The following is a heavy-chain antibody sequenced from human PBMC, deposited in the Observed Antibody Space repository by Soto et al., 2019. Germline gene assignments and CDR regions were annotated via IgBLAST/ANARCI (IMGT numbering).Heavy chain of an antibody. V-gene: IGHV3-48*03. CDR3: TRAAWFPYLSFY. J-gene: IGHJ4*02. CDR1: GFTFSRFE. Sequence: VGSLRLSCAASGFTFSRFELHWVRQAPGRGLEWISYISSSGSTAYYASSVEGRFTISRDNANNSAYLQMDSLRAEDTALYYCTRAAWFPYLSFYWGQGALVTVSS. D-gene: IGHD3-10*01. CDR2: ISSSGSTA.